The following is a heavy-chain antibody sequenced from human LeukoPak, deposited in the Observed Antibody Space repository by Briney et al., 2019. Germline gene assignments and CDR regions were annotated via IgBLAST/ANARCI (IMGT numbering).Heavy chain of an antibody. V-gene: IGHV4-39*01. Sequence: GSLRLSCAASGFTFRNYWGCIRQPPRKGLEWVGTIYYSGSTYYNPSLKSRITVSVDTSKNQFSLRVSSVTAADTAVYYCARKISQVAGWFDPWGQGTLVTVSS. CDR1: GFTFRNY. D-gene: IGHD6-13*01. CDR3: ARKISQVAGWFDP. J-gene: IGHJ5*02. CDR2: IYYSGST.